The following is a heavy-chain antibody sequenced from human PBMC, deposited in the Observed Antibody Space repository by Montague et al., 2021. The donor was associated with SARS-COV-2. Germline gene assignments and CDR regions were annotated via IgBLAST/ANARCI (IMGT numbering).Heavy chain of an antibody. Sequence: SETLSLTCTVSVDSISRTAHSQSWIGHPPTQGLEWIGSIYYTVNTYYNPSLKSRVTISVDASKNQFSLTLSSVSAADTAVYYCSRQTTLLRGRAPPGVWGQGTTVTVSS. D-gene: IGHD3-10*01. CDR2: IYYTVNT. J-gene: IGHJ6*02. CDR1: VDSISRTAHS. V-gene: IGHV4-39*01. CDR3: SRQTTLLRGRAPPGV.